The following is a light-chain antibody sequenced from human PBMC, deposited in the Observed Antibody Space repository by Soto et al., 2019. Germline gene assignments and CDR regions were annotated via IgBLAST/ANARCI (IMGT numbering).Light chain of an antibody. Sequence: QSALTQPASVSGSPGQSIGISSTGTSSDVGAYNFVSWYQRHPGKAPKLMIYEVSNRPSGVSNRFSGSKSGNTASLTVSGLQAEDEADYYCSSYTTRSTLVFGGGTKLTVL. CDR1: SSDVGAYNF. CDR2: EVS. CDR3: SSYTTRSTLV. J-gene: IGLJ2*01. V-gene: IGLV2-14*01.